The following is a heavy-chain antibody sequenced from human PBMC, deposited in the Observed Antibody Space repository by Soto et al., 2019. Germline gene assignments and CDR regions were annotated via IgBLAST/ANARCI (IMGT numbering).Heavy chain of an antibody. Sequence: SETLSRTCTVSVSSVITFCYYLCFVRQRPWKGLEWVGCIYESGYTYYNTSLKSRLTISLDRSNNQFSLGLTSVTAADTAVYYCVRALRNTDMVYPWLDHWGKGTLVSVSS. D-gene: IGHD5-18*01. CDR3: VRALRNTDMVYPWLDH. CDR1: VSSVITFCYY. J-gene: IGHJ5*02. CDR2: IYESGYT. V-gene: IGHV4-31*03.